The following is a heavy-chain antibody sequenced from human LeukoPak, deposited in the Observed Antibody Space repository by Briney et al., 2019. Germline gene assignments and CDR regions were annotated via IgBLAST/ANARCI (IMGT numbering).Heavy chain of an antibody. J-gene: IGHJ5*02. CDR2: MYMRGST. Sequence: SETLSLTCAVSGDSMSSYYWSWLRQPAGRGLEWIGRMYMRGSTSYNPSLKSRVTMSVDTSKQLFSLKLKSVTAADTAVYYRAAGPSYFDGSGYSPNWFDPWGQGTLVTVSS. D-gene: IGHD3-3*01. CDR3: AAGPSYFDGSGYSPNWFDP. CDR1: GDSMSSYY. V-gene: IGHV4-4*07.